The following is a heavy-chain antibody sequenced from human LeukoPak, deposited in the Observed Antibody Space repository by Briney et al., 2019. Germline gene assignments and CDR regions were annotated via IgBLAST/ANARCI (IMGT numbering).Heavy chain of an antibody. D-gene: IGHD3-22*01. Sequence: GASVKVSCKASGYTFASYGISWVRQAPGQGLEWMGWISAYNGNTNYAQKPQGRVTMTTDTSTSTAYMELRSLRSDDTAVYYCARSGGYYYDSSGYSKPDYWGQGTLVTVSS. CDR3: ARSGGYYYDSSGYSKPDY. V-gene: IGHV1-18*01. J-gene: IGHJ4*02. CDR2: ISAYNGNT. CDR1: GYTFASYG.